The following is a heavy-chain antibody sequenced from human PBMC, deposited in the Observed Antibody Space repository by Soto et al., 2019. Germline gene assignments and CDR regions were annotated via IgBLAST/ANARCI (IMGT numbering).Heavy chain of an antibody. Sequence: EVQQLDSGGGLVQPGGSLRLSCAASGFMFSCCAMSWVRQAPGKGLEWVSTIHGDGDYSHYTDSVEGRFTISRDNSRNTLYLHMNSLRCDDTAFYYCAKYRGGGSYTNWSFAVWGRGTLVTVSS. CDR2: IHGDGDYS. J-gene: IGHJ2*01. CDR3: AKYRGGGSYTNWSFAV. D-gene: IGHD1-26*01. CDR1: GFMFSCCA. V-gene: IGHV3-23*01.